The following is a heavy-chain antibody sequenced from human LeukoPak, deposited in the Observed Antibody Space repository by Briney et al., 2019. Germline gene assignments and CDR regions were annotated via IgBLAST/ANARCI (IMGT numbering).Heavy chain of an antibody. V-gene: IGHV4-31*03. D-gene: IGHD4-17*01. CDR1: GGSISSGGYY. J-gene: IGHJ4*02. CDR2: IYYSGST. CDR3: ARLPTDYGSDY. Sequence: SETLSLTCTVSGGSISSGGYYWSWIRQHPGKGLEWIGYIYYSGSTYYNPSLKSRVTISVDTSKNQFSLKLSSVTAADTAVYYCARLPTDYGSDYWGQGTLVTVSS.